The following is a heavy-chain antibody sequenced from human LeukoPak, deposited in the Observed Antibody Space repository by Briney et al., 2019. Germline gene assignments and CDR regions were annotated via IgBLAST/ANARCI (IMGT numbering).Heavy chain of an antibody. D-gene: IGHD2-15*01. CDR2: ISAYNGNT. Sequence: ASVKVSCKASGGTFSSYAISWVRQAPGQGLEWMGWISAYNGNTNYAQQLQGRVTMTTDTSTSTAYMEVRSLRSDDTAMYYCARGQGGDCSGTYCLMADDWGQGTLVTVSS. J-gene: IGHJ4*02. CDR1: GGTFSSYA. V-gene: IGHV1-18*01. CDR3: ARGQGGDCSGTYCLMADD.